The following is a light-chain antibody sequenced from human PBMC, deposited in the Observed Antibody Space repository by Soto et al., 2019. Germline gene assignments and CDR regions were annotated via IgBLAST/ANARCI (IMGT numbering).Light chain of an antibody. Sequence: QSVLTQPPSVSGAPGQRVTISCTVSSSNIGAGHGVHWYQQLPGTAPKLLIYGNSNRPSGVPDRLSGSKSGTSASLAITGLQAEDEADYYCQSYDSRLRSVVLGGGTKVPVL. V-gene: IGLV1-40*01. CDR2: GNS. CDR1: SSNIGAGHG. CDR3: QSYDSRLRSVV. J-gene: IGLJ2*01.